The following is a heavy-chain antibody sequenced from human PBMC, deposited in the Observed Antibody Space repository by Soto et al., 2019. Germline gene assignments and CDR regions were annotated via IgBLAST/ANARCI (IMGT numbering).Heavy chain of an antibody. Sequence: ASLKVSCKASGYIFTNYNMHWVRQAPGQGLEWMAIINPSGGRTSYVQKFQGRVTMTRDTSTSTLYMELSSLRSEDTAVYYCAGGYYDGSAYSYFDDWGQGTLVTFSS. CDR3: AGGYYDGSAYSYFDD. J-gene: IGHJ4*02. CDR2: INPSGGRT. V-gene: IGHV1-46*01. D-gene: IGHD3-22*01. CDR1: GYIFTNYN.